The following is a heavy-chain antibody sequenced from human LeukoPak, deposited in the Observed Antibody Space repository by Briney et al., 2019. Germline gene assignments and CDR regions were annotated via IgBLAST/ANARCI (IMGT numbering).Heavy chain of an antibody. CDR2: ISSSSSYI. J-gene: IGHJ4*02. V-gene: IGHV3-21*01. CDR1: GFTFSSYS. D-gene: IGHD2-21*02. CDR3: ARGVPGGLGGDYE. Sequence: GGSLRLSCAASGFTFSSYSMNWVRQAQGKGLEWVSSISSSSSYIYYADSVKGRFTISRDNAKNSLYLQMNSLRAEDTAVYYCARGVPGGLGGDYEWGQGTLVTVSS.